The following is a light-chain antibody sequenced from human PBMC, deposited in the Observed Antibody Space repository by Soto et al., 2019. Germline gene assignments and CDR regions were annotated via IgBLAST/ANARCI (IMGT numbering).Light chain of an antibody. J-gene: IGKJ1*01. CDR3: QHYYSYPWT. CDR2: DAS. CDR1: HTIHSF. V-gene: IGKV1-5*01. Sequence: DIQMTQSPSTLSASVGARVTITCRSSHTIHSFLAWYQQTPGKAPKLLIYDASSLQSGVPSRFSGGGSGTEFTLTISSLQPAEFATCPCQHYYSYPWTFGLGTKVDIK.